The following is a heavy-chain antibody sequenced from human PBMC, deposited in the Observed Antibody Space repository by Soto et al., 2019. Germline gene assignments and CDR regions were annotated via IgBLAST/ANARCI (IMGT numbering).Heavy chain of an antibody. V-gene: IGHV3-7*03. CDR2: IKQDGSEK. D-gene: IGHD3-16*02. J-gene: IGHJ4*02. CDR3: ARGRVDYIWGSYRAASHPLDY. CDR1: GFTFSIYW. Sequence: WGSLVVSCATSGFTFSIYWMNWVRQAPGKGVDLVANIKQDGSEKNFVDSVKGRFTISRDNARKSLYLQTNSLRPEDTAVYYCARGRVDYIWGSYRAASHPLDYWGQGTMVTVSS.